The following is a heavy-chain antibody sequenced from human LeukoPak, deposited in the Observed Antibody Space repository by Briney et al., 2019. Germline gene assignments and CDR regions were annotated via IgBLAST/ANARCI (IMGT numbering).Heavy chain of an antibody. D-gene: IGHD3-22*01. V-gene: IGHV3-23*01. CDR1: GFNFSSYA. J-gene: IGHJ3*02. Sequence: GGSLRLSCAASGFNFSSYAMSWGRQAPGKGLEWVSAISGSGGSTYYADSVKCRFTISRDNSKNTLYLQMNSLRAEDTAVYYCAKSSGYYDSSGYSPDAFDIWGQGTMVTVSS. CDR3: AKSSGYYDSSGYSPDAFDI. CDR2: ISGSGGST.